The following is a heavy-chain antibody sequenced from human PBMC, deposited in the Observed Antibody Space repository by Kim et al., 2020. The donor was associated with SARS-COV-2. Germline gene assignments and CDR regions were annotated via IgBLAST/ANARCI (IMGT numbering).Heavy chain of an antibody. J-gene: IGHJ3*02. CDR3: ARDFRVWGQWLVPGGAFDI. Sequence: ASVKVSCKASGYTFTSYGISWVRQAPGQGLEWMGWISAYNGNTNYAQKLQGRVTMTTDTSTSTAYMELRSLRSDDTAVYYCARDFRVWGQWLVPGGAFDIWGQGTMVTVSS. CDR1: GYTFTSYG. D-gene: IGHD6-19*01. V-gene: IGHV1-18*01. CDR2: ISAYNGNT.